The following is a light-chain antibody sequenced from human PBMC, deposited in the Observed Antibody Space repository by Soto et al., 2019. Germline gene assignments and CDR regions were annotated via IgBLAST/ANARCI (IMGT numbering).Light chain of an antibody. Sequence: QSVLTQPASVSGSPGQSIIISCTGXXXDADAYNYVSWYQHHPGKAPKLLIYDVSNRPSGISNRFSGSKSGNTASLTISGLQPEDEADYFCSSYTSSTILFGGGTKLTVL. CDR1: XXDADAYNY. CDR3: SSYTSSTIL. J-gene: IGLJ2*01. CDR2: DVS. V-gene: IGLV2-14*03.